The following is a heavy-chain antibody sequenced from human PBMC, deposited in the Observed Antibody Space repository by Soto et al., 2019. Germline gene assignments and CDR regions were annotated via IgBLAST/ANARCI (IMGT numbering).Heavy chain of an antibody. CDR2: IYYSGST. Sequence: PSETLSLTCTVSGGSISSYYWSWIRQPPGKGLEWIGYIYYSGSTNYNPSLKSRVTISVDTSKNQFSLKLSSVTAADTAVYYCARYTDFGDNWNYYFDYWSQGTLVTVSS. V-gene: IGHV4-59*01. CDR3: ARYTDFGDNWNYYFDY. J-gene: IGHJ4*02. CDR1: GGSISSYY. D-gene: IGHD1-7*01.